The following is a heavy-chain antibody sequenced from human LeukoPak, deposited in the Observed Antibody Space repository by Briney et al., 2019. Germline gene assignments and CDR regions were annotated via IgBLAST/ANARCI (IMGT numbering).Heavy chain of an antibody. V-gene: IGHV3-48*02. CDR2: ISTSSSTI. J-gene: IGHJ4*02. Sequence: GGSLRLSCAASGFTFSSYAMSWVRQAPGKGLEWVSYISTSSSTIYYTDSVKGRFTISRDNAKNSLYLQMNSLRDEDTAVYYCARDAGLTGTTFAYWGQGTLVTVSS. CDR3: ARDAGLTGTTFAY. CDR1: GFTFSSYA. D-gene: IGHD1-20*01.